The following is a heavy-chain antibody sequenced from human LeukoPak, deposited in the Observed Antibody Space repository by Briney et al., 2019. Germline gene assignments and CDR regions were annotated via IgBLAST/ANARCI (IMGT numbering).Heavy chain of an antibody. D-gene: IGHD2-8*01. Sequence: QPGGSLRLSCAASGSTFSSYAMSWVRQAPGKGLEWVSAISGSGGSTYYADSVKGRFTISRDNSKNTLYLQMNSLRAEDTAVYYCAKDQGLMVYAIFYMDVWGKGTTVTVSS. J-gene: IGHJ6*03. CDR3: AKDQGLMVYAIFYMDV. CDR1: GSTFSSYA. CDR2: ISGSGGST. V-gene: IGHV3-23*01.